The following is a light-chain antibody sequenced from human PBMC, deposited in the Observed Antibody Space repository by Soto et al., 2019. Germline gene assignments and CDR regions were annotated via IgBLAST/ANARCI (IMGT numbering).Light chain of an antibody. CDR2: GAS. CDR1: QAVSSY. Sequence: EIVMTQSPATLSVSPGERATLSCRASQAVSSYLAWYQQKPGQAPRLLIYGASTRATGIPARFSGSGSGTESTLTLSSLLSEDIAVYNCQQYKDWPPFPFGPGTRVDIK. V-gene: IGKV3-15*01. CDR3: QQYKDWPPFP. J-gene: IGKJ3*01.